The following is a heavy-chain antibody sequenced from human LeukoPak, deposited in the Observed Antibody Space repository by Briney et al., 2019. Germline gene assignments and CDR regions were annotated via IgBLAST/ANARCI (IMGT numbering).Heavy chain of an antibody. CDR2: ISSSGTTI. D-gene: IGHD1-26*01. CDR3: ARRRDSGSLQHFDY. J-gene: IGHJ4*02. V-gene: IGHV3-11*01. Sequence: GGSLRLSCAASGFTFSSSWMHWVCQAPGKGLEWVSYISSSGTTIYYADSVKGRFTISRDNAKNSLYLQMNSLRAEDTAVYYCARRRDSGSLQHFDYWGQGTLVTVSS. CDR1: GFTFSSSW.